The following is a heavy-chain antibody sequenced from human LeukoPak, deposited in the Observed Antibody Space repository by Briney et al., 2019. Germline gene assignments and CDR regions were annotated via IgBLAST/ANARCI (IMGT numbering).Heavy chain of an antibody. J-gene: IGHJ4*02. CDR2: INEDGGEK. Sequence: GGSLRLSCAASGFSFSTYWMSWVRQPPGKGLEWVANINEDGGEKYYADSEKGRFTISRDNARNSLYVQMNNLRAEDTAVYYCARTSGDPFDYWGQGTLVAVSS. CDR1: GFSFSTYW. CDR3: ARTSGDPFDY. V-gene: IGHV3-7*01. D-gene: IGHD4-17*01.